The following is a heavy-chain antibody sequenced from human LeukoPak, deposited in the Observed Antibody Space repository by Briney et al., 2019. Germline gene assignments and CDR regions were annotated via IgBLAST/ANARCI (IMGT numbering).Heavy chain of an antibody. J-gene: IGHJ3*02. CDR1: GYSFTSYG. D-gene: IGHD3-22*01. CDR3: ARDRTYSYDSSGQDAFGI. V-gene: IGHV1-18*01. CDR2: ISGYSGNT. Sequence: ASVKVSCKASGYSFTSYGITWVRQAPGQGLEWMGWISGYSGNTNYAQKVKGRVTMTTETSTRTAYMELRSLRSEDTAVYYCARDRTYSYDSSGQDAFGIWGQGTIVTVSS.